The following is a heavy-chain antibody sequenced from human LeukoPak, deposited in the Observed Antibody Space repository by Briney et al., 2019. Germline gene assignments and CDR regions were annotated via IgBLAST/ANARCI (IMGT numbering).Heavy chain of an antibody. CDR2: LSSSGGST. CDR1: GFTFGNYA. Sequence: PGGSLRLSCAGSGFTFGNYAMTWVRQSPGKGLEWVSALSSSGGSTYYADSVKGRFSISRDNSKNTLYLQMNSLRAEDTAVYYCAKDRGSSIAAADSLLFDYWGQGTLVTVSS. D-gene: IGHD6-13*01. CDR3: AKDRGSSIAAADSLLFDY. J-gene: IGHJ4*02. V-gene: IGHV3-23*01.